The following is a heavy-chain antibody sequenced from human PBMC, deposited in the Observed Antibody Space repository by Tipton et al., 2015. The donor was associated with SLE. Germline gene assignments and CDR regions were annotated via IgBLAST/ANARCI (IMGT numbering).Heavy chain of an antibody. CDR3: ARVPPHDYGDYVNWYFDL. CDR1: GDSVSSNSAA. V-gene: IGHV6-1*01. D-gene: IGHD4-17*01. CDR2: TYYRSKWYN. J-gene: IGHJ2*01. Sequence: GLVKPSQTLSLTCAISGDSVSSNSAAWNWIRQSPSRGLEWLGRTYYRSKWYNDYAVSVKSRITINPDTSKNQFSLKLSSVTAADTAVYYCARVPPHDYGDYVNWYFDLRGRGTLVTVSS.